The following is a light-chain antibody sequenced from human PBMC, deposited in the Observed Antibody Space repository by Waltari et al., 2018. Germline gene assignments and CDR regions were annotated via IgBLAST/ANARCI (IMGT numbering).Light chain of an antibody. V-gene: IGKV3-20*01. J-gene: IGKJ1*01. CDR1: QSVSSSY. CDR2: GAS. Sequence: EIVLTQSPGTLSLSPGESATPSCRASQSVSSSYLAWYQQKPGQAPRLLIYGASSRATGIPDRFSGSGSGTDFTLTISRLEPEDFAVYYCQQYGSSRTFGQGTKVEIK. CDR3: QQYGSSRT.